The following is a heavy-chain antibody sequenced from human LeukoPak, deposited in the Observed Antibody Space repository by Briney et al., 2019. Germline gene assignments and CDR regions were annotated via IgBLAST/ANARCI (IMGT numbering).Heavy chain of an antibody. V-gene: IGHV4-4*02. CDR1: GGSISSSNW. CDR3: ARGLVVVTKFDY. CDR2: IYHSGST. D-gene: IGHD3-22*01. Sequence: SGTLSLTCAVSGGSISSSNWWSWVRQPPGKGLEWIGEIYHSGSTNYNPSLKSRVTISVDTSKNQFSLKLSSVTAADTAVYYCARGLVVVTKFDYWGQGTLVTVSS. J-gene: IGHJ4*02.